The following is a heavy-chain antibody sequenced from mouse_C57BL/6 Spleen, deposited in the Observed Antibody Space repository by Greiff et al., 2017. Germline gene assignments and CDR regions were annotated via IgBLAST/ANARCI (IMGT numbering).Heavy chain of an antibody. V-gene: IGHV2-6*01. J-gene: IGHJ4*01. CDR1: GFSLTSYG. D-gene: IGHD2-2*01. CDR3: ASVMVTRQGYAMDY. CDR2: IWGVGST. Sequence: QVQLQQSGPGLVAPSQSLSITCTVSGFSLTSYGVDWVRQSPGKGLEWLGVIWGVGSTNYNSALKSRLSISKDNSKSQVFLKMNSLQTDDTAMYYCASVMVTRQGYAMDYWGQGTSVTVSS.